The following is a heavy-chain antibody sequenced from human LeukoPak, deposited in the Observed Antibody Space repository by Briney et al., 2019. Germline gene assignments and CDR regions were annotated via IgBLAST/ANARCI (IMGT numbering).Heavy chain of an antibody. D-gene: IGHD3-10*01. CDR1: GFSFSSYG. CDR2: ISFDESEK. V-gene: IGHV3-30*03. Sequence: GGSLRLSCAASGFSFSSYGMHWARQAPDKGLEWVAFISFDESEKYYGDSVEGRFTISRDNSKNTLYLQMNNLRADDTAVYYCARGAPMVHYYFDYWGQGTLVTVSS. CDR3: ARGAPMVHYYFDY. J-gene: IGHJ4*02.